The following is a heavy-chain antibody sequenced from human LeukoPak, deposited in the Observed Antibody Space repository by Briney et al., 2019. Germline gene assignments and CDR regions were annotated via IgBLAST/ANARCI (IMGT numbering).Heavy chain of an antibody. J-gene: IGHJ6*03. CDR2: ISGSSRSI. Sequence: GGSLRLSCAASTFSISIYSMNWVRQAPGEGLEWVSSISGSSRSIYYADSMKGRFTISRDNAKNSLYLQMNSLRAEDTAVYYCARDAGFGESREAYYYYYMDVWGKGTTVTVSS. D-gene: IGHD3-10*01. V-gene: IGHV3-21*01. CDR1: TFSISIYS. CDR3: ARDAGFGESREAYYYYYMDV.